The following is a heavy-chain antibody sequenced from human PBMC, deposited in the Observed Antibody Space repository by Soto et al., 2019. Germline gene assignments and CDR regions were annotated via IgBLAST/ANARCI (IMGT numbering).Heavy chain of an antibody. CDR3: ARRDGMDV. V-gene: IGHV5-10-1*01. CDR2: IDPSDSYT. Sequence: PGESLKLSCKGSGYSFTSYWISWVRQMPGKGLEWMGRIDPSDSYTNHSPSFQGHVTILAVKSISTAYLKLSSVTAADTAVYYCARRDGMDVWGQGTTVTVSS. J-gene: IGHJ6*02. CDR1: GYSFTSYW.